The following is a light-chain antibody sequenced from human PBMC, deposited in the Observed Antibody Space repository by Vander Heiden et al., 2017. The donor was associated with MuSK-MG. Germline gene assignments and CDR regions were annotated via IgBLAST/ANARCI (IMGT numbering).Light chain of an antibody. CDR2: EVN. Sequence: QSALTQPASVSGSPGPSITISCSGTSSAIGAHDQVSWYQVYPGKVPKFLIYEVNKRPSGVSTRFSGSKSGNWASLTTWGLQAEDEADYYCCSFTTSGTLVFGGGTKLTVL. J-gene: IGLJ3*02. CDR3: CSFTTSGTLV. CDR1: SSAIGAHDQ. V-gene: IGLV2-23*02.